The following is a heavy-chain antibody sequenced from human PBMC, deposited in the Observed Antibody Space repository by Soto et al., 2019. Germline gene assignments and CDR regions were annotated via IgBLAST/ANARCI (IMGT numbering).Heavy chain of an antibody. CDR1: GYTFTSYG. CDR3: ARDYGSWSYPAPRAPQWFDL. Sequence: GASEKVSCKASGYTFTSYGISWVRQAPGQGLEWMGWISAYNGNTNYAQKLQGRVTMTTDTSTSTAYMELRSLRSDDTAVYYWARDYGSWSYPAPRAPQWFDLRCRGPLGTRSS. D-gene: IGHD3-10*01. J-gene: IGHJ5*02. CDR2: ISAYNGNT. V-gene: IGHV1-18*04.